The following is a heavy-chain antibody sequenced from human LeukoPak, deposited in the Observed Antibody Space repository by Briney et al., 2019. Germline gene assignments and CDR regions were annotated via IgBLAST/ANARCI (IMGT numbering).Heavy chain of an antibody. CDR3: AKYCSSTSCHFGLDY. CDR2: IIPIFGTA. V-gene: IGHV1-69*13. J-gene: IGHJ4*02. D-gene: IGHD2-2*01. CDR1: GGTLSSYA. Sequence: GASVKVSCKASGGTLSSYAISWVRQAPGQGLEWMGGIIPIFGTANYAQKFQGRVTITADESTSTAYMELSSLRSEDTAVYYCAKYCSSTSCHFGLDYWGQGTLVTVSS.